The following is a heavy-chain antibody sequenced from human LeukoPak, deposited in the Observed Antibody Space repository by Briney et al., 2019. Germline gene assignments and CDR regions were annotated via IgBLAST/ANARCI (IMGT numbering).Heavy chain of an antibody. CDR1: GGSISSGSYY. CDR3: ARAEKGYYYGSGSYYPYYYFDY. J-gene: IGHJ4*02. Sequence: SETLSLTCTVSGGSISSGSYYWSWIRQPAGKGLEWIGRIYTSGSTNYNPSLKSRVTISVDTSKNQFSLKLSSVTAADTAVYYCARAEKGYYYGSGSYYPYYYFDYWGQGTPVTVSS. CDR2: IYTSGST. V-gene: IGHV4-61*02. D-gene: IGHD3-10*01.